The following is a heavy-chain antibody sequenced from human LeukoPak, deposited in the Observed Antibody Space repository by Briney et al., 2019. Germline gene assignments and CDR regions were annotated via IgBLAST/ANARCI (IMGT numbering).Heavy chain of an antibody. D-gene: IGHD4-11*01. CDR2: ISGSGGST. J-gene: IGHJ4*02. CDR3: AKDGGYEVTTMVDY. CDR1: GFTFSSYA. V-gene: IGHV3-23*01. Sequence: PGGSLRLSCAASGFTFSSYAMSWVRQAPGKGLEWVSAISGSGGSTYYADSVKGRFTISRDNSKNTLYLQMNSLRAEDTAVYYCAKDGGYEVTTMVDYWGQGTLVTVSS.